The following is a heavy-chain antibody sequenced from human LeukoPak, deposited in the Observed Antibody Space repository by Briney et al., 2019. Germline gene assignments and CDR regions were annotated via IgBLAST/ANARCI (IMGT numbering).Heavy chain of an antibody. V-gene: IGHV4-59*01. CDR2: FYYSGST. J-gene: IGHJ4*02. CDR1: GDSISSYY. Sequence: SETLSLTCTVSGDSISSYYWSWIRQPPGKGLEWIGYFYYSGSTNYNPSLKSRVTISIDTSKNQFSLNLSSVTAADTAVCYCARDRLGAAADYFDYWGQGTLVTVSS. CDR3: ARDRLGAAADYFDY. D-gene: IGHD6-13*01.